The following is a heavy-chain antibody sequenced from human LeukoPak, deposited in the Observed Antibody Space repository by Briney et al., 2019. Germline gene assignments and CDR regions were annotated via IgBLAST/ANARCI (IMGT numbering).Heavy chain of an antibody. D-gene: IGHD3-10*01. Sequence: PGGSLRLSCADSGFTFSSSTMHWVRQAPGKGLGWVALIWYDGTDGSYADSVKGRFSISRDNSKSTLYLQMNSLRPEDTAVYYCAREVGSGSSALDDWGQGTLVAVSS. CDR3: AREVGSGSSALDD. CDR1: GFTFSSST. V-gene: IGHV3-30*01. CDR2: IWYDGTDG. J-gene: IGHJ4*02.